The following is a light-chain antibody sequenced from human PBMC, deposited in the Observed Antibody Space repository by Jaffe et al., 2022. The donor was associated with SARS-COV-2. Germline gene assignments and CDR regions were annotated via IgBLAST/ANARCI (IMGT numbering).Light chain of an antibody. V-gene: IGLV1-40*01. CDR3: QSYDSSLSGVV. CDR1: SSNIGARYD. J-gene: IGLJ2*01. CDR2: GNN. Sequence: QSVLTQPPSVSGAPGQRVTFSCTGSSSNIGARYDVHWYQQLPGTAPKLLIYGNNNRPSGVPDRFSGSKSGTSASLAITGLQAEDEADYYCQSYDSSLSGVVFGGGTKLTVL.